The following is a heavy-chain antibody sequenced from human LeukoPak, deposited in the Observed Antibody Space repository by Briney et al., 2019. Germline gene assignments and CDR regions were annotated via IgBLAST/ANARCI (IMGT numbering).Heavy chain of an antibody. CDR2: ISYDGSNK. CDR1: GFTFSSYA. D-gene: IGHD1-26*01. CDR3: AKSRWELLSSDAFDI. J-gene: IGHJ3*02. V-gene: IGHV3-30-3*02. Sequence: GGSLRLSCAASGFTFSSYAMHWVRQAPGKGLEWVAVISYDGSNKYYADSVKGRFTISRDNSKNTLYLQMNSLRAEDTAVYYCAKSRWELLSSDAFDIWGQGTMVTVSS.